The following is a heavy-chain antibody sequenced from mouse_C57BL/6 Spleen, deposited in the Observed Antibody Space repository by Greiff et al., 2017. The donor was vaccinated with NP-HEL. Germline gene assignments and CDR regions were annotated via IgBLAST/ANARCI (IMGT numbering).Heavy chain of an antibody. CDR3: ARAAYYSNYDYFDY. CDR2: IYPGDGDT. V-gene: IGHV1-80*01. D-gene: IGHD2-5*01. Sequence: VQLQQSGAELVKPGASVKISCKASGYAFSSYWMNWVKQRPGKGLEWIGQIYPGDGDTNYNGKFKGKATLTADKSSSTAYMQLSSLTSEDSAVYFCARAAYYSNYDYFDYWGQGTTLTVAS. CDR1: GYAFSSYW. J-gene: IGHJ2*01.